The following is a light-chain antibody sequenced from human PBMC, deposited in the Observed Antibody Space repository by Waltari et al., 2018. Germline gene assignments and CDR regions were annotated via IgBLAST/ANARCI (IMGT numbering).Light chain of an antibody. CDR3: KSYTGTGSWV. CDR2: DVS. CDR1: KSDVGFYNY. J-gene: IGLJ3*02. Sequence: QSALTQPASVSGSPGQSITIFCTGTKSDVGFYNYVSWYQQHPGKAPKVIIYDVSQRPSGIPNRFSGSKSGNTASLTISGLQADDEADYYCKSYTGTGSWVFGGGTKLTVL. V-gene: IGLV2-14*03.